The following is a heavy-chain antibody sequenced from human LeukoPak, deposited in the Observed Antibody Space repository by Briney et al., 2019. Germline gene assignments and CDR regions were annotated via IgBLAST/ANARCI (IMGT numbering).Heavy chain of an antibody. V-gene: IGHV4-34*01. Sequence: SETLSLTCAVYGGSFSGYYWSWIRQPPGKGLEWIGEINHSGSTNYNPSLKSRVTISVDTSKNQFSLKLSSVTAADTAVYYCARAGEPPGYWGQGTLVTVSS. CDR3: ARAGEPPGY. J-gene: IGHJ4*02. CDR2: INHSGST. D-gene: IGHD3-16*01. CDR1: GGSFSGYY.